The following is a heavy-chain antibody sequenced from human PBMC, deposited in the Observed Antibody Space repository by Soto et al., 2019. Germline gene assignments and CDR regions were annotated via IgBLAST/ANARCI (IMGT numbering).Heavy chain of an antibody. D-gene: IGHD3-22*01. Sequence: QVQLVQSGAEVKKPGASVKVSCKASGYTFTSYDINWVRQATGQGLEWMGWMNPNSGNTGYAQKFQGRVTMTRNTSISTAYRELSSLRSEDTAVYYCARGIDQKYYYYYGMDVWGQGTTVTVSS. CDR2: MNPNSGNT. CDR3: ARGIDQKYYYYYGMDV. V-gene: IGHV1-8*01. CDR1: GYTFTSYD. J-gene: IGHJ6*02.